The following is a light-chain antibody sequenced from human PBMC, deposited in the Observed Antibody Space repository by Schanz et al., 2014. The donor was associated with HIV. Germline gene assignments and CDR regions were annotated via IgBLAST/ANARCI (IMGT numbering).Light chain of an antibody. CDR2: DVN. J-gene: IGLJ2*01. Sequence: QSALTQPASVSGSPGQSIAISCTGTNSDIGAYNYPPWYQQHPDKAPKLIIYDVNNRPSGVSNRFSGSKSGNTASLTISGLQAEDEADYYCSSHAGRNSFVVFGGGTKLTVL. CDR1: NSDIGAYNY. CDR3: SSHAGRNSFVV. V-gene: IGLV2-14*03.